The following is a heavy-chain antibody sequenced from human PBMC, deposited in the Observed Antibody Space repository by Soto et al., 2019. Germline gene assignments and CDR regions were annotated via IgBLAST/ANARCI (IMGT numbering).Heavy chain of an antibody. J-gene: IGHJ4*02. V-gene: IGHV4-30-2*01. D-gene: IGHD2-8*01. CDR1: GGSISSGGYS. Sequence: PSETLSLTCAVSGGSISSGGYSWSWIRQPPGKGLEWIGYIYHSGSTYYNPSLKSRVTISVDRSKNQFSLKLSSVTAADTAVYYCARSDGLLDYWGQGTLVTVSS. CDR3: ARSDGLLDY. CDR2: IYHSGST.